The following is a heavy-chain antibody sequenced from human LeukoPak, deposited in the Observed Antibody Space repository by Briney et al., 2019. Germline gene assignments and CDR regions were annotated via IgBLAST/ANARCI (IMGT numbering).Heavy chain of an antibody. J-gene: IGHJ4*02. CDR1: GYSISSGYY. D-gene: IGHD3-22*01. CDR3: ARSVYYDSSALVPFDY. V-gene: IGHV4-38-2*02. CDR2: IYYSGST. Sequence: SETLSLTCTVSGYSISSGYYWGWIRQPPGKGLEWIGSIYYSGSTYYNPSLKSRVTISVDTSKNQFSLKLSSVTAADTAVYYCARSVYYDSSALVPFDYWGQGTLVTVSS.